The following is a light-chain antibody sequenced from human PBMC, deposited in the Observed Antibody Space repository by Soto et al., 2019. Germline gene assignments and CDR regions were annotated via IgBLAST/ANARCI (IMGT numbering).Light chain of an antibody. CDR3: QSYDSSLSGYV. J-gene: IGLJ1*01. Sequence: QSVLTQPPSVSEAPGQRVTISCTGSSSNIGAGYEAHWYQQVPGTAPKLIIYENNNRPSGVPDRFSGSKSGTSASLAIAGLPADDEAEYYCQSYDSSLSGYVFGTGTKLTVL. V-gene: IGLV1-40*01. CDR1: SSNIGAGYE. CDR2: ENN.